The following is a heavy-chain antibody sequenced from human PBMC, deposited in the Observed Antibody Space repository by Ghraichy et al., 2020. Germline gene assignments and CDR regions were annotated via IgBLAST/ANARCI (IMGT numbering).Heavy chain of an antibody. Sequence: ETLSLTCSVSGGSISSSSYFWGWLRQPPGKGLEWIGGIYYTGSTYYTPSLKSRVTISVDTSKNQFSLRVNSVTVADTAVYYCVSYSCTSYYYGLDVWGQGTTVTVSS. J-gene: IGHJ6*02. CDR3: VSYSCTSYYYGLDV. D-gene: IGHD2-2*01. CDR1: GGSISSSSYF. CDR2: IYYTGST. V-gene: IGHV4-39*01.